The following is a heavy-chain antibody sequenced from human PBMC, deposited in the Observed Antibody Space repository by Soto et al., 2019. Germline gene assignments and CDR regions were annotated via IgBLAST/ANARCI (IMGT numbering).Heavy chain of an antibody. CDR1: GGSFSGYY. Sequence: SETLSLTCAVYGGSFSGYYWSWIRQPPGKGLEWIGEINNSGSTNYNPSLKSRVTMSVDRSKNQFSLKLSSVTAADTAVYYCASPHYCSGGSCYEKKYFQHWGQGTLVTVSS. CDR3: ASPHYCSGGSCYEKKYFQH. J-gene: IGHJ1*01. D-gene: IGHD2-15*01. V-gene: IGHV4-34*01. CDR2: INNSGST.